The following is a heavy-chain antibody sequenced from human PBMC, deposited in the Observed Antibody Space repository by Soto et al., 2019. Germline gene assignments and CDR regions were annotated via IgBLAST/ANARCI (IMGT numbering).Heavy chain of an antibody. CDR2: IYYSGST. D-gene: IGHD4-4*01. J-gene: IGHJ6*02. Sequence: SETLSLTCTVSVCSISSYYWSWIRQPPGKGLEWIGYIYYSGSTNYNPSLKSRVTISVDTSKNQFSLKLSSVTAADTAVYYCARDGADYSMFYGMDVWGQGTTVTVSS. CDR1: VCSISSYY. CDR3: ARDGADYSMFYGMDV. V-gene: IGHV4-59*01.